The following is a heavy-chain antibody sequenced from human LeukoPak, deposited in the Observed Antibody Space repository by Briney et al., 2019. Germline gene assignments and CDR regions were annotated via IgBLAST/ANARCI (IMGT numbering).Heavy chain of an antibody. Sequence: ASVKVSCKASGYTFTSYDINWVRQATGQGLEWMGWMNPNSGNTGYAQKFQGRVTMTRDMSTSTVYMELSSLRSEDTAVYYCARDRGGSYSCWFDPWGQGTLVTVSS. CDR2: MNPNSGNT. CDR1: GYTFTSYD. CDR3: ARDRGGSYSCWFDP. V-gene: IGHV1-8*02. J-gene: IGHJ5*02. D-gene: IGHD2-15*01.